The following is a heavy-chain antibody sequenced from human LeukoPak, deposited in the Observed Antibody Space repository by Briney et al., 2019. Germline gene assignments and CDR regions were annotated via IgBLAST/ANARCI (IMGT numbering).Heavy chain of an antibody. V-gene: IGHV1-46*01. CDR2: INPSGGST. Sequence: GASVKLSCKASGYTFTNYHMNWVRQAPGQGLEWMGIINPSGGSTTNAQKFQGRVIMTRDMSTSTVYMELSSLRSEDTAVYFCARYGHSPFFDYWGQGTLVIVSS. CDR3: ARYGHSPFFDY. CDR1: GYTFTNYH. J-gene: IGHJ4*02. D-gene: IGHD4-17*01.